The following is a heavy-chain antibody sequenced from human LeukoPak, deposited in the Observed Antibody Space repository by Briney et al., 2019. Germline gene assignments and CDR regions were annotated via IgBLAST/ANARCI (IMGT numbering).Heavy chain of an antibody. V-gene: IGHV4-39*01. CDR1: GGSISSSTYY. D-gene: IGHD3-3*01. CDR2: IYYTGST. CDR3: AKGPTKCLPFSCPGDWFDP. J-gene: IGHJ5*02. Sequence: RSETLSLTCTVSGGSISSSTYYWGWIRQPPGKGLEWIGSIYYTGSTYYNPSLKSRVTISVDTSKNQFSLKLSSVTAADTAVYYLAKGPTKCLPFSCPGDWFDPWGQGTLVTVSS.